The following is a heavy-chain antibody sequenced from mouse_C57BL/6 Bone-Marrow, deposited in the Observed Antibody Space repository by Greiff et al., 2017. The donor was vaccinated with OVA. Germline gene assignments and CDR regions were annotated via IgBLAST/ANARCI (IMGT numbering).Heavy chain of an antibody. J-gene: IGHJ1*03. CDR1: GFSLTSYG. V-gene: IGHV2-2*01. Sequence: ESGPGLVQPSQSLSITCTVSGFSLTSYGVHWVRQSPGKGLEWLGVIWSGGSTDYNAAFISRLSISKDNSKSQVFFKMNSLQADDTAIYYCASLYGNYWYFDVWGTGTTVTVSS. D-gene: IGHD2-1*01. CDR2: IWSGGST. CDR3: ASLYGNYWYFDV.